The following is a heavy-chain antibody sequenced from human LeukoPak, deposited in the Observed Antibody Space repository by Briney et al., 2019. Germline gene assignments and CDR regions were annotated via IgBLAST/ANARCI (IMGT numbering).Heavy chain of an antibody. Sequence: GGSLRLSCAASGFTFSSYVMHWVRQAPGKGLEWVAVISYDGGSKYYADSVKGRFTISRDNSKNTLYLQMNSLRSDDTAVYYCAKDYYDFWSGGYYYYYGMDVWGQGTTVTVSS. V-gene: IGHV3-30*18. J-gene: IGHJ6*02. CDR1: GFTFSSYV. D-gene: IGHD3-3*01. CDR3: AKDYYDFWSGGYYYYYGMDV. CDR2: ISYDGGSK.